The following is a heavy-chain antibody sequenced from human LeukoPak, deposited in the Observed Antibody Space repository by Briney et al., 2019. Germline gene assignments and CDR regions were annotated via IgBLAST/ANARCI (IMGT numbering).Heavy chain of an antibody. V-gene: IGHV4-59*01. D-gene: IGHD3-22*01. CDR2: IYYSGST. CDR1: GGSISSYY. J-gene: IGHJ2*01. CDR3: ASTYYYDSSGYYGWYFDL. Sequence: PSETLSLTCTVSGGSISSYYWSWIRQPPGKGLEWIGYIYYSGSTNYNPSLKSRVTISVDTSKNQFSLKLSFVTAADTAVYYCASTYYYDSSGYYGWYFDLWGRGTLVTVSS.